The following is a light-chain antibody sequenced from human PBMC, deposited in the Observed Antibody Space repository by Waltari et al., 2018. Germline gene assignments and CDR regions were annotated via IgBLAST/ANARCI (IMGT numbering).Light chain of an antibody. Sequence: EIMLKQSPGTLSLSPGERATLSCRASQSINKYLACYQQKPGQAPRLLIYDASIRATGIPDRFSGSGYGTDFSLTISRLEPEDYAVYYCQKYGSLPATFGRGTKVEIK. CDR2: DAS. J-gene: IGKJ1*01. CDR3: QKYGSLPAT. V-gene: IGKV3-20*01. CDR1: QSINKY.